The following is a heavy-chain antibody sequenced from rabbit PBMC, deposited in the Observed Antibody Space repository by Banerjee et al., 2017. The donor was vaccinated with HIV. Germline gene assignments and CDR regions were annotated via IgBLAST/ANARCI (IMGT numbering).Heavy chain of an antibody. J-gene: IGHJ6*01. V-gene: IGHV1S7*01. Sequence: QSLEESGGGLVQPGGSLKLSCEASGFIFSSYGVSWVRQAPGKGLEWIGYIDPVFGSTYYANWVNGRFTISRDNAQNTLYLQLNSLTAADTATYFCARDQTGDGVSVHTLWGPGILVTVS. CDR3: ARDQTGDGVSVHTL. CDR2: IDPVFGST. D-gene: IGHD2-1*01. CDR1: GFIFSSYG.